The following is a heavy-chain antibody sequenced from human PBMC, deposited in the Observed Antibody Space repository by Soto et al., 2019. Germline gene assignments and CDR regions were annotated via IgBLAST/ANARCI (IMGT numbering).Heavy chain of an antibody. V-gene: IGHV3-23*01. D-gene: IGHD4-17*01. CDR2: ISGSGGST. J-gene: IGHJ4*02. Sequence: PGGSLRLSCAASGFTFSSYAMSWVRQAPGKGLEWVSAISGSGGSTYYADSVKGRFTISRDNSKNTLYLQMNSLRAEDTAVYYCANDSSTVNLGLRPFAYSGQGSLVIVSS. CDR1: GFTFSSYA. CDR3: ANDSSTVNLGLRPFAY.